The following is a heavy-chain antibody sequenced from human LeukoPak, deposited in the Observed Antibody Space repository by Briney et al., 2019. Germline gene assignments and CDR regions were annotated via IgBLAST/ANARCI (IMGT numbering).Heavy chain of an antibody. CDR1: GGSISNYY. CDR3: ARVRWGNGDYFDY. J-gene: IGHJ4*02. V-gene: IGHV4-59*08. D-gene: IGHD2-8*02. CDR2: ISYSGGT. Sequence: ASETLSLTCTVSGGSISNYYWNWIRQPPGKGLEWVGHISYSGGTKYNPSLQSRVTISIDTSKNQFSLNLSSVTAADTAVYYCARVRWGNGDYFDYWGQGTLVTVSS.